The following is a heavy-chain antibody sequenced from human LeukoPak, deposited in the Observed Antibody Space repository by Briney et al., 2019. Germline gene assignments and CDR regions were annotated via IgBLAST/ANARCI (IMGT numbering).Heavy chain of an antibody. V-gene: IGHV1-18*01. CDR3: ARVPSPYYYDSSGYYFIFDY. CDR1: GYTFTSYG. D-gene: IGHD3-22*01. J-gene: IGHJ4*02. CDR2: ISAFNGNT. Sequence: ASVKVSCKASGYTFTSYGISWVRQAPGQGLEWMGWISAFNGNTNYAQKLQGRVTMTTDTSTSTAYMELRSLRSDDTAVYYCARVPSPYYYDSSGYYFIFDYWGQGTLVTVSS.